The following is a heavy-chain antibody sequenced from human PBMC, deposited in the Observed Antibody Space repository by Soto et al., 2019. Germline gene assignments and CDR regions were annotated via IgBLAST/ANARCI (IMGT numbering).Heavy chain of an antibody. V-gene: IGHV4-59*01. CDR1: GGSISSYY. CDR3: ARGVVVVPAAKSSNSYYYYMDV. J-gene: IGHJ6*03. CDR2: IYYSGST. D-gene: IGHD2-2*01. Sequence: KPSETLSLTCTVSGGSISSYYWSWIRQPPGKGLEWIGYIYYSGSTNYNPSLKSRVTISVDTSKNQFSLKLSSVTAADTAVYYCARGVVVVPAAKSSNSYYYYMDVWGKGTTVTVSS.